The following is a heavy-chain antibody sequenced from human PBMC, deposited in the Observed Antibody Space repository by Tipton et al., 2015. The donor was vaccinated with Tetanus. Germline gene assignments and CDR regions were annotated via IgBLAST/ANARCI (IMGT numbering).Heavy chain of an antibody. D-gene: IGHD1-26*01. CDR1: GDSLSVYY. CDR3: ARDQARGARGWNYFDC. Sequence: TLSLTCTVSGDSLSVYYWNWIRQSPGKGVEWIGWIHDSGSTNYNPSLKSRVTISVDTSKNQFSLKLNSVTDADTAVYYCARDQARGARGWNYFDCWGQGTLVTVSS. CDR2: IHDSGST. J-gene: IGHJ4*02. V-gene: IGHV4-59*12.